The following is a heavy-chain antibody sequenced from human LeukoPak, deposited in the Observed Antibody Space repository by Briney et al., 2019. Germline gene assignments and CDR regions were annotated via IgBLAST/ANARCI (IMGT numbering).Heavy chain of an antibody. V-gene: IGHV3-15*07. CDR2: IKSEDDGGTI. CDR3: ATGIDYGGGY. Sequence: PGGSLRLSCAASGFIFSTYSMNWVRQAPGKGLEWVGRIKSEDDGGTIDYAPPVQGRFTVSRDDSKNMVYLQMDSLKTEDSAIYYCATGIDYGGGYWGQGTRVIVSS. J-gene: IGHJ4*02. CDR1: GFIFSTYS. D-gene: IGHD4-17*01.